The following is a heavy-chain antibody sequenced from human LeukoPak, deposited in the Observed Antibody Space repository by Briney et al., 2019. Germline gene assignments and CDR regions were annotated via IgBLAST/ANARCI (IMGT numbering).Heavy chain of an antibody. CDR3: ARGYFDWLLGVDY. CDR1: GFTFSSYG. J-gene: IGHJ4*02. D-gene: IGHD3-9*01. Sequence: PGGSLRLSCAAPGFTFSSYGMHWVRQAPGKGLEWVAVISYDGSNKYYADSVKGRFTISRDNSKNTLYLQMNSLRAEDTAVYYCARGYFDWLLGVDYWGQGTLVTVSS. V-gene: IGHV3-30*03. CDR2: ISYDGSNK.